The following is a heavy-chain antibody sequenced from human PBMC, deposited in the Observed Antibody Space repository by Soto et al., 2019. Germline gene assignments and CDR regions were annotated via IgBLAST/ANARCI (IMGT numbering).Heavy chain of an antibody. D-gene: IGHD4-4*01. CDR1: GYPFTGPY. CDR2: INPSSGGT. J-gene: IGHJ6*02. CDR3: ARDFRTYSHGVDV. V-gene: IGHV1-2*02. Sequence: ASVKVSCKASGYPFTGPYIYWVRQAPGQGLEWMGWINPSSGGTEFAEKFQGRVTATRDTSIRTVFLELNSLTSDDTGVYFCARDFRTYSHGVDVWGQGTAVTVPS.